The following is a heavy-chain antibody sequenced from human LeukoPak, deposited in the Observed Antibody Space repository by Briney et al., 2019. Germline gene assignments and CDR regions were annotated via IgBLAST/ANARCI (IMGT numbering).Heavy chain of an antibody. J-gene: IGHJ6*02. CDR3: TRGYENGYYLYYYYGMDV. CDR2: IRSKAYGGTT. V-gene: IGHV3-49*04. D-gene: IGHD3-3*01. CDR1: GFTFGDYA. Sequence: GGSLRLSCTASGFTFGDYAMSWVRQAPGKGLEWVGFIRSKAYGGTTEYAASVKGRFTISREDSKSIAYLQMNSLKTEDTAVYYCTRGYENGYYLYYYYGMDVWGQGTTVTVSS.